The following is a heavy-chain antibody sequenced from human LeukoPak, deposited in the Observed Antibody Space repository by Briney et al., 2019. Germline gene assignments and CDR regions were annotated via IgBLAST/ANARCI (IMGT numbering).Heavy chain of an antibody. V-gene: IGHV3-23*01. CDR1: GFTFSNYA. CDR2: ISGSGDTT. J-gene: IGHJ4*02. D-gene: IGHD3-10*01. CDR3: ARGGPSVKMIRGDFDH. Sequence: GGSLRLSCSGTGFTFSNYAMSWVRQAPGKGLGWVSVISGSGDTTEYADSVKGRFAISRDNSDNTVYLEMNRLRVEDTAVYYCARGGPSVKMIRGDFDHWGQGTLVTVSS.